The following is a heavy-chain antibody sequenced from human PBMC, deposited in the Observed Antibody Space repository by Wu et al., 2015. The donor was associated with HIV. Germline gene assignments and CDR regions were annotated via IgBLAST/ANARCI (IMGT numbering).Heavy chain of an antibody. D-gene: IGHD2-2*01. Sequence: QVQVVQSGAEVKKPGASVKVSCKASGYTFTGYYMHWVRQAPGQGLEWMGWINPNSGDTNYAQNFKGRVTMTTDTSINTAYMEVSRLRSDDTAVYYCARPALGYCSSTRCNPGAFDIWGHGTMVTVSS. J-gene: IGHJ3*02. CDR3: ARPALGYCSSTRCNPGAFDI. CDR1: GYTFTGYY. V-gene: IGHV1-2*02. CDR2: INPNSGDT.